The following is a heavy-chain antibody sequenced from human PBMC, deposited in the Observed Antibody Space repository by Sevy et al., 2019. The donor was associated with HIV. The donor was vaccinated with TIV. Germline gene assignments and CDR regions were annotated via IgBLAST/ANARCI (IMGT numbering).Heavy chain of an antibody. Sequence: SGPTLVKPTQTLTLTCTFSGFSLSTSGVGVGWIRQPPGKALEWLALIYWDDDKRYSPSLKCRLTITTDTSKNQAVLTMTNMDPVDTATYYCANSYGGNSGYYYGMDVWGQGTTVTVSS. J-gene: IGHJ6*02. CDR2: IYWDDDK. CDR3: ANSYGGNSGYYYGMDV. CDR1: GFSLSTSGVG. V-gene: IGHV2-5*02. D-gene: IGHD4-17*01.